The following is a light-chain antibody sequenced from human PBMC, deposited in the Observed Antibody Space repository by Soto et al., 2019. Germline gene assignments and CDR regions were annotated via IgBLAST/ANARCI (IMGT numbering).Light chain of an antibody. J-gene: IGKJ1*01. CDR3: QQYGSSTWT. V-gene: IGKV3-20*01. CDR2: GAS. CDR1: QSVSSSY. Sequence: EIVLTQSPGTLSLSPGERATLSCRATQSVSSSYLAWYQQKPGQAPRLLIYGASSRATGIPDRVSGSGSGTDFTLTISRLEPVDFAVYYGQQYGSSTWTFGPGTKVDIK.